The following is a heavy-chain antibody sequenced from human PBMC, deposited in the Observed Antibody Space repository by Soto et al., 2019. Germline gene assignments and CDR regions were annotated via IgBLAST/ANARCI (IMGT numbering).Heavy chain of an antibody. V-gene: IGHV3-23*04. CDR2: ISGSGNSP. J-gene: IGHJ4*02. Sequence: EVQLVESGGRLVQRGGSLRLSCSGSGFIFGDHVMDWVRQAPGRGLEWVAGISGSGNSPFFRDSVKGRFTISRDNAKNTLYLQMNSLRGEDTAMYYCARQTPTGEEDYWGQGTLVTVSS. D-gene: IGHD7-27*01. CDR3: ARQTPTGEEDY. CDR1: GFIFGDHV.